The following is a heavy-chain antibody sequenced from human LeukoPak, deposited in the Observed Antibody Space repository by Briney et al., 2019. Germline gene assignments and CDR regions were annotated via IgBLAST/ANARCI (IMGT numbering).Heavy chain of an antibody. V-gene: IGHV4-4*07. D-gene: IGHD3-22*01. Sequence: PSETLSLTCTVSGGSVISYYWSWIRQPAGKGLEWIGRIYISGTTNYNPSLKSRVTISGDKSTNQLSLKLSSVTAADTAVYYCARDMYYYDSSGAYKYFEYSGQGTLVTVSS. CDR3: ARDMYYYDSSGAYKYFEY. J-gene: IGHJ4*02. CDR2: IYISGTT. CDR1: GGSVISYY.